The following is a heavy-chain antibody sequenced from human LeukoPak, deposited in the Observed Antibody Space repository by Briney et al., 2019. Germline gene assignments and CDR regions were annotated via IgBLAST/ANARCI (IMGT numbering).Heavy chain of an antibody. V-gene: IGHV7-4-1*02. CDR3: AREIAVAGTGAHASYYYYYGMDV. CDR2: INTNTGNP. J-gene: IGHJ6*02. Sequence: ASVTVSCKASGYTFTSYAMNWVRQAPGQGLEWVGWINTNTGNPTYAQGFTGRFVFSLDTSVSTAYLQISSLKAEDTAVYYCAREIAVAGTGAHASYYYYYGMDVWGQGTTVTVSS. D-gene: IGHD6-19*01. CDR1: GYTFTSYA.